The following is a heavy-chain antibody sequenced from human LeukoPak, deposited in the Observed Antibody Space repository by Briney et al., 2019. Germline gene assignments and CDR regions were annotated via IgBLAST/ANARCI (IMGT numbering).Heavy chain of an antibody. J-gene: IGHJ4*02. V-gene: IGHV3-53*01. CDR2: IYSVGTT. Sequence: GGSLRLSCAASGFTVSNTFMSWVRQAPGKGLERVSVIYSVGTTYYADSVKGRFTISRANSKNTLYFPMNRLRVEDTDVYYCARGSGWLDHWGQGTLVTVSS. CDR1: GFTVSNTF. CDR3: ARGSGWLDH. D-gene: IGHD6-25*01.